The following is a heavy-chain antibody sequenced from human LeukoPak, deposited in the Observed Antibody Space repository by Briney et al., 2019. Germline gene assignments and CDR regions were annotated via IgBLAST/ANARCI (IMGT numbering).Heavy chain of an antibody. D-gene: IGHD1-26*01. CDR2: IYPSDSDT. J-gene: IGHJ4*02. CDR3: ARGGTYLGH. CDR1: GYPFTTSW. V-gene: IGHV5-51*01. Sequence: GESLKISFKGSGYPFTTSWIGWVRPMPGKGLEWMGIIYPSDSDTRYSPSLQGQVSISADKSISTAYLQWSSLKASDTAMYYCARGGTYLGHWGQGTLVTVSS.